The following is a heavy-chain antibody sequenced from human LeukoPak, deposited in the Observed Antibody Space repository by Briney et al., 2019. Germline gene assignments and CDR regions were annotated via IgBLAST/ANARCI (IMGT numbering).Heavy chain of an antibody. D-gene: IGHD4-17*01. CDR1: GFTFSSYS. CDR2: ISSSSSYI. J-gene: IGHJ6*03. V-gene: IGHV3-21*01. Sequence: PGGSLRLSCAASGFTFSSYSMNWVRQAPGKGLEWVSSISSSSSYIYYADSVKGRFTISRDNAKNSLYLQMNSLRAEDTAVYYCARDITDYGDYPDYYYYYMGVWGKGTTVTVSS. CDR3: ARDITDYGDYPDYYYYYMGV.